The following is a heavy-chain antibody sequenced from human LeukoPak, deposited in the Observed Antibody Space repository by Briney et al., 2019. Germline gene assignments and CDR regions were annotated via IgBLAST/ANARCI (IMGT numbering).Heavy chain of an antibody. J-gene: IGHJ4*02. CDR1: AGSIIGSY. Sequence: PSETLSLTCTVSAGSIIGSYWTWIRQSPGKGLEWIGYVYNTVDVNYSPSFQSRVTISVDMFKNYFSLSLKSVTAADTAIYYCVRSRPYDTTGYNPTYYFDSWGQGALVTVSS. V-gene: IGHV4-59*01. D-gene: IGHD3-22*01. CDR3: VRSRPYDTTGYNPTYYFDS. CDR2: VYNTVDV.